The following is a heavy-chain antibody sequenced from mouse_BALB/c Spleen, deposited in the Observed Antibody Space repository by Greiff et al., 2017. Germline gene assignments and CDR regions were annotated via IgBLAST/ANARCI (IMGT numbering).Heavy chain of an antibody. CDR2: IYPGNSDT. D-gene: IGHD2-10*01. V-gene: IGHV1-5*01. CDR1: GYSFTSYW. J-gene: IGHJ3*01. Sequence: EVQLQQSGTVLARPGASVKMSCKASGYSFTSYWMHWVKQRPGQGLEWIGAIYPGNSDTSYNQKFKGKAKLTAVTSASTAYMELSSLTNEDSAVYYCTNPAYYGNSWFAYWGQGTLVTVSA. CDR3: TNPAYYGNSWFAY.